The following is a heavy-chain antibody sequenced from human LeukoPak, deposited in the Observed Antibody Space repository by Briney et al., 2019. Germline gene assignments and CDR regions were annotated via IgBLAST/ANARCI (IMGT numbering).Heavy chain of an antibody. CDR1: GGSISSSSYY. CDR2: IYYSGST. V-gene: IGHV4-39*07. J-gene: IGHJ4*02. D-gene: IGHD6-13*01. Sequence: SETLSLTCTVSGGSISSSSYYWGWIRQPPGKGLEWIGSIYYSGSTYYNPSLKSRVTISVDTSKNQFSLKLSSVTAADTAVYYCARARVMYSSSWYGDYWGQGTLVTVSS. CDR3: ARARVMYSSSWYGDY.